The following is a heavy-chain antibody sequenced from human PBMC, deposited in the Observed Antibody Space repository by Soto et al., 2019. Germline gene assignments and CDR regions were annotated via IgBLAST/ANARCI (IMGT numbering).Heavy chain of an antibody. J-gene: IGHJ6*02. Sequence: SVKVSCKASGGTFSSYAISWVQQAPGQGLEWMGGIIPIFGTANYAQKFQGRVTITADESTSTAYMELSSLRSEDTAVYYCARDGDDYSNYPYYGMDVWGQGTTVTVSS. D-gene: IGHD4-4*01. CDR1: GGTFSSYA. CDR3: ARDGDDYSNYPYYGMDV. V-gene: IGHV1-69*13. CDR2: IIPIFGTA.